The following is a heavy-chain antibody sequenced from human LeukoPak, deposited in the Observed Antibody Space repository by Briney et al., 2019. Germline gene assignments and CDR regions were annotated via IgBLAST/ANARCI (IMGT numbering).Heavy chain of an antibody. V-gene: IGHV3-21*01. CDR3: ARDLYGDYAVDY. J-gene: IGHJ4*02. CDR1: GFTFSSYS. Sequence: GGSLRLSCAASGFTFSSYSMNWVRQAPGKGPEWVSSISSSSSYMYYADSVKSRFTISRDNAKNSLYLQMNSLRAEDTAVYYCARDLYGDYAVDYWGQGTLVSVSS. D-gene: IGHD4-17*01. CDR2: ISSSSSYM.